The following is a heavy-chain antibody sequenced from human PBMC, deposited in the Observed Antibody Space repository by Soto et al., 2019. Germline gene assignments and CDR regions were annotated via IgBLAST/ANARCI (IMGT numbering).Heavy chain of an antibody. CDR2: INPNSGGT. Sequence: ASVKVSCKASGYTFTGYYMHWVRQAPGQGLEWMGWINPNSGGTNYAQKFQGRFTMTRDTSISTAYMELSRLRSDDTAVYYCARLTGRKGIIAAAGPLDYWGQGTLVTVSS. CDR1: GYTFTGYY. CDR3: ARLTGRKGIIAAAGPLDY. V-gene: IGHV1-2*02. D-gene: IGHD6-13*01. J-gene: IGHJ4*02.